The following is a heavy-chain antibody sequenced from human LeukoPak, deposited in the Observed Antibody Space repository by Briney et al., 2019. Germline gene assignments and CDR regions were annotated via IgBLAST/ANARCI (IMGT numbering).Heavy chain of an antibody. CDR2: VSSSSSYT. D-gene: IGHD6-13*01. J-gene: IGHJ4*02. CDR1: GIPFSDFY. CDR3: AAGTAADY. Sequence: PGGSLRLSCVVSGIPFSDFYMNWLRQAPGKGLEWVSYVSSSSSYTDYAESVKGRFTISRDNAKSALYLEMSDLRVEDTAVYYCAAGTAADYWGQGTLVIVS. V-gene: IGHV3-11*03.